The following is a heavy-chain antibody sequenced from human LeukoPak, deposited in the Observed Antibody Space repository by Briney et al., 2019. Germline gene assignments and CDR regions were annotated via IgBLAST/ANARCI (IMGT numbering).Heavy chain of an antibody. Sequence: PGGSLRLSCAASGFTFSSYGMHWVRQAPGKGLEWVAFIRYDGNNKYYADSVKGRFTISRDNSKNTLYLQMNSLRPEDTAVYYCAKDVGKYSSSWSTPFDAFDIWGQGTTVTVSS. CDR2: IRYDGNNK. CDR3: AKDVGKYSSSWSTPFDAFDI. V-gene: IGHV3-30*02. J-gene: IGHJ3*02. CDR1: GFTFSSYG. D-gene: IGHD6-13*01.